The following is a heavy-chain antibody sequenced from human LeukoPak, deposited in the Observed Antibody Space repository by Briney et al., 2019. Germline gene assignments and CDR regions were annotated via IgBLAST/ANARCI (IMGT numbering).Heavy chain of an antibody. D-gene: IGHD3-22*01. CDR3: ARGPSTYYYDSSGYYY. Sequence: SETLPLTCAVYGGSFSGYYWSWIRQPPGKGLEWIGEINHSGSTDYNPSLKSRVTISVDTSKNQFSLKLSSVTAADTAVYYCARGPSTYYYDSSGYYYWGQGTLVTVSS. CDR1: GGSFSGYY. V-gene: IGHV4-34*01. CDR2: INHSGST. J-gene: IGHJ4*02.